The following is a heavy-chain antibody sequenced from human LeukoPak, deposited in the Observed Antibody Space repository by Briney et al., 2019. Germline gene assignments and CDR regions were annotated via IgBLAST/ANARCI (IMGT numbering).Heavy chain of an antibody. CDR3: ARDLDSSGYYSDAFDI. CDR2: INPNSGGT. D-gene: IGHD3-22*01. CDR1: GYTFTGYY. V-gene: IGHV1-2*06. Sequence: ASVKVSCKASGYTFTGYYMHWVRQAPGQGLEWMGRINPNSGGTNYAQKFQGRVTMTRDTSISTAYMELSRLRSDDTAVYYCARDLDSSGYYSDAFDIWGQGTMVTVSS. J-gene: IGHJ3*02.